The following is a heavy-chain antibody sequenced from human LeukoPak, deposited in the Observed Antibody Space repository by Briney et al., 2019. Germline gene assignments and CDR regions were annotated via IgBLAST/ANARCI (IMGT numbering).Heavy chain of an antibody. CDR3: ARNYGDYFNWLDP. J-gene: IGHJ5*02. V-gene: IGHV3-53*01. Sequence: PGWSLRLSCAASGFSVRSNYMTWVRQAPGKGLEWVSATYSGASTDYADSVKGRVTISRDNSKNTLYLQMNSLRAEDTAVYYCARNYGDYFNWLDPWGQGTLVTVSS. CDR1: GFSVRSNY. D-gene: IGHD4-17*01. CDR2: TYSGAST.